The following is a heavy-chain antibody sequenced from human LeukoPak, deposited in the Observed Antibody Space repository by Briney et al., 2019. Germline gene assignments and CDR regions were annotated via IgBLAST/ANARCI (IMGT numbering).Heavy chain of an antibody. J-gene: IGHJ4*02. CDR2: ISYDGSNK. V-gene: IGHV3-30*01. CDR3: ARSPTQDGDYEDYFDY. CDR1: GFTFSSYA. Sequence: GRSLRLSCAASGFTFSSYAMHWVRQAPGKGLEWVAVISYDGSNKYYADSVKGRFTIFRDNSKNTLYLQMNSLRAEDTAVYYCARSPTQDGDYEDYFDYWGQGTLVTVSS. D-gene: IGHD4-17*01.